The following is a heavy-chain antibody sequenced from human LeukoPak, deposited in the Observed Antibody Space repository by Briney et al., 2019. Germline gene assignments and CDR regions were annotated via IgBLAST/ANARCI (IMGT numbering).Heavy chain of an antibody. CDR1: GDSISSYY. D-gene: IGHD3-3*01. J-gene: IGHJ4*02. CDR3: ARHGTYYESDY. V-gene: IGHV4-59*08. Sequence: SETLSLTCTVSGDSISSYYWSWIRQPPGKGLEWIGYIYYSGSTNYSPSLKSRVTISVDTSKNQFSLKLGSVTAADTAVYYCARHGTYYESDYLGQGTLVTVSS. CDR2: IYYSGST.